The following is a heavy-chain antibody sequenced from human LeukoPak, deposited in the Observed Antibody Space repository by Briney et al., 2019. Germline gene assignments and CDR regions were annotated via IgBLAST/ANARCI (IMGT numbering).Heavy chain of an antibody. V-gene: IGHV3-7*01. CDR3: ARGSLRFDP. CDR1: GFTFSTYW. J-gene: IGHJ5*02. CDR2: IKPDGSEK. Sequence: PGGSLRLSCAASGFTFSTYWMTWVRQAPGKGLEWVANIKPDGSEKNYVDSVKGRFTISRDNAKNSLSLQMNSLTAEDTAVYYCARGSLRFDPWGQGTLVTVSS. D-gene: IGHD1-26*01.